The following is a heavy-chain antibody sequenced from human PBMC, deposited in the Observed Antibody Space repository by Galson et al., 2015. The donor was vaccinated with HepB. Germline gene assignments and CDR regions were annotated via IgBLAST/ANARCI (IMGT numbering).Heavy chain of an antibody. J-gene: IGHJ6*02. V-gene: IGHV3-66*01. CDR1: GFTVNNNY. CDR2: IFGGDST. Sequence: SLRLSCAASGFTVNNNYMTWVRQAPGKGLEWVSVIFGGDSTYYADPVEDRFFIPRDNSKNTVHLQMNSLGAEDTALYYCARGLGTQYTSSWYFFYAMDVWGQGTAVTVSS. D-gene: IGHD6-19*01. CDR3: ARGLGTQYTSSWYFFYAMDV.